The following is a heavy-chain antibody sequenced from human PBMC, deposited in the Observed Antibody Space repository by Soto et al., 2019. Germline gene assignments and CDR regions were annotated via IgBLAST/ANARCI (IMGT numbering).Heavy chain of an antibody. CDR1: GITFSSDW. Sequence: GALTLSCAASGITFSSDWMHWVRQAPGKGLVWVSRINSDARTTTYADSVKGRFTISRDNSKNTLYLQMNSLRAEDTAVYYCAKDKRALGSSWFDDWGQGTVVTVCS. V-gene: IGHV3-74*03. CDR3: AKDKRALGSSWFDD. J-gene: IGHJ4*02. D-gene: IGHD6-13*01. CDR2: INSDARTT.